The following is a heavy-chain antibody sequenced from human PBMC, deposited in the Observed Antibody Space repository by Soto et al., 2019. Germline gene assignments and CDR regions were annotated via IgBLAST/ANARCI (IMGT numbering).Heavy chain of an antibody. J-gene: IGHJ6*02. V-gene: IGHV3-48*03. CDR1: GFTFSSYE. CDR2: ISSSGSTI. Sequence: EVQLVESGGGLVQPGGSLRLSCAASGFTFSSYEMNWVRQAPGKGLEWVAYISSSGSTIYYADSVKGRFTISRDNAKNSLYLQMNSLRAEDTAVYYCARPHGSWNYYYYGMDVWGQGTTVTVSS. CDR3: ARPHGSWNYYYYGMDV. D-gene: IGHD6-13*01.